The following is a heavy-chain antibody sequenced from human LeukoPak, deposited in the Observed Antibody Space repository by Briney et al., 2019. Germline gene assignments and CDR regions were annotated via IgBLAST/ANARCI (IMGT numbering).Heavy chain of an antibody. CDR3: ARHPYQLLWLSWFDP. D-gene: IGHD2-2*01. CDR1: GGSSSSSRYY. J-gene: IGHJ5*02. Sequence: SETLSLTCTVSGGSSSSSRYYWGWIRQPPRKGLEWIGSIYYSGSTYYNPSLKSRVTISVDTSKKQFSLKLSSVTAADTAVYYCARHPYQLLWLSWFDPWGQGTLVTVSS. V-gene: IGHV4-39*01. CDR2: IYYSGST.